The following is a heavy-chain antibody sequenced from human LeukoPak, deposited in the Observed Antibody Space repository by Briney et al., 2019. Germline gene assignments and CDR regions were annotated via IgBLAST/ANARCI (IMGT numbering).Heavy chain of an antibody. CDR1: GGSISSGGYY. CDR3: ARDPYGAYAFDI. D-gene: IGHD4/OR15-4a*01. Sequence: SKTLSLTCTVSGGSISSGGYYWSWIRQPPGKGLEWIGYIYHSGSTYYNPSLKSRVTISVDRSKNQFSLKLSSVTAADTAVYYCARDPYGAYAFDIWGQGTMVTVSS. CDR2: IYHSGST. V-gene: IGHV4-30-2*01. J-gene: IGHJ3*02.